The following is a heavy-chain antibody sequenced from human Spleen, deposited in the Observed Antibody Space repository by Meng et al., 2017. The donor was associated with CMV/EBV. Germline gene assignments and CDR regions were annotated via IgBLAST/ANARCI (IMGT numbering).Heavy chain of an antibody. D-gene: IGHD3-22*01. CDR2: IYYSATT. CDR3: ARQWPGAYYSDSSGYMDY. Sequence: ISTKSYYWGWNRQPPGKGLEWIGSIYYSATTYYNPSLKSRVTISADTSKNQFSLRLSSVTAADTAVYYCARQWPGAYYSDSSGYMDYWGQGTLVTVSS. J-gene: IGHJ4*02. CDR1: ISTKSYY. V-gene: IGHV4-39*01.